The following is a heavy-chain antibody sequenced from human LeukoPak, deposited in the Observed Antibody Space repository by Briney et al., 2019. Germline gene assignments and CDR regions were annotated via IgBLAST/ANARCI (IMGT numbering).Heavy chain of an antibody. CDR3: ARGHWGLDS. J-gene: IGHJ4*02. Sequence: GGSLRLSCAASGFTFSDHYMTWIRQGPGKGLEWVSYISHTGTTIYYADSVKGRFTLSRDNARNSLYLQMNSLRAEDTAVYYCARGHWGLDSWGQGTLVSVSS. D-gene: IGHD7-27*01. CDR1: GFTFSDHY. V-gene: IGHV3-11*04. CDR2: ISHTGTTI.